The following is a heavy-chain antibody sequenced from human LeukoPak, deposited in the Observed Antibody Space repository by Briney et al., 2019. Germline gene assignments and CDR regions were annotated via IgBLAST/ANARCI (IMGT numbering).Heavy chain of an antibody. CDR2: INHSGST. CDR3: ARVNSGSSGSYYFDY. Sequence: PSETLPLTCAVYGGSFSGYYWIWIRQPPGKTLEWIGEINHSGSTNYNPSLKSRVTISVDTSKNQFSLKLSSVTAADTPVYYCARVNSGSSGSYYFDYWGQGTLVTVSS. V-gene: IGHV4-34*01. J-gene: IGHJ4*02. CDR1: GGSFSGYY. D-gene: IGHD3-22*01.